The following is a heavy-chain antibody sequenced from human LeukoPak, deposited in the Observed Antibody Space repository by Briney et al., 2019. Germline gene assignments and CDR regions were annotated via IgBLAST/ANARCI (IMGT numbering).Heavy chain of an antibody. CDR2: IWYDGSNK. Sequence: QAGGSLRLSRAASGFTFSSYGMHWVRQAPGKGLEWVAVIWYDGSNKYYADSVKGRFTISRDNSKNTLYLQMNSLRAEDTAVYYCARAPSGIGLDYWGQGTLVTVSS. CDR1: GFTFSSYG. V-gene: IGHV3-33*01. J-gene: IGHJ4*02. CDR3: ARAPSGIGLDY. D-gene: IGHD2-15*01.